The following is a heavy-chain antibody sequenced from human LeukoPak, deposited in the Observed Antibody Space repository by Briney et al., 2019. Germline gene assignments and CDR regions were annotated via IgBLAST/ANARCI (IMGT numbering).Heavy chain of an antibody. CDR3: ARGHRRNHREMATIRPLYYYYMDV. CDR1: GFTFSSYA. J-gene: IGHJ6*03. CDR2: ISYDGSNK. Sequence: GGSLRLSCAASGFTFSSYAMHWVRQAPGKWLEWVAVISYDGSNKYYADSVKGRFTISRDNSKNTLYLQMNSLRAEDTAVYYCARGHRRNHREMATIRPLYYYYMDVWGKGTTVTVSS. V-gene: IGHV3-30*04. D-gene: IGHD5-24*01.